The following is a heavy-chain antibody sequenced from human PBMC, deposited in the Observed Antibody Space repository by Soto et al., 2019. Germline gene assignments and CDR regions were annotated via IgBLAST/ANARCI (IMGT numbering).Heavy chain of an antibody. V-gene: IGHV3-48*03. D-gene: IGHD3-3*01. CDR1: PFTCNTYE. Sequence: AGSRRRSFSPPPFTCNTYERNSVRQAPAKVLEWISYISCSCSTIYYADSVKGRFTIPRDNAKNSLYLQMNSLRDEDTAVYYCASQYDDFWCGPNSRWFEPWGQGTMVTVSS. CDR3: ASQYDDFWCGPNSRWFEP. J-gene: IGHJ5*02. CDR2: ISCSCSTI.